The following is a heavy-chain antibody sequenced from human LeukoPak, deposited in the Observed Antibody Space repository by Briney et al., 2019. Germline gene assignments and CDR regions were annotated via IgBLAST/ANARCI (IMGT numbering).Heavy chain of an antibody. D-gene: IGHD5-24*01. J-gene: IGHJ4*02. CDR3: ARGVEMATPKDYFDY. V-gene: IGHV3-74*01. CDR2: INSEGSST. CDR1: AFTFSSYW. Sequence: GGSLRLSCAASAFTFSSYWMHWVRHAPGKGLVWVSRINSEGSSTSYADSVKGRFTISRDNAKNTLYLQMNSLRAEDTAVYYCARGVEMATPKDYFDYWGQGTLVTVSS.